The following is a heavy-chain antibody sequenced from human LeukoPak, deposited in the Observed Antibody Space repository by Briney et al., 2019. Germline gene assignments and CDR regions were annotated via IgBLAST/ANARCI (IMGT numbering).Heavy chain of an antibody. CDR1: GFTFSSYS. J-gene: IGHJ3*02. V-gene: IGHV3-21*01. D-gene: IGHD6-13*01. CDR2: ISSSSSYI. Sequence: GGSLRLSCAASGFTFSSYSVNWVRQAPGKGLEWVSSISSSSSYIYYADSVKGRFTISRDNAKNSLYLQMNSLRAEDTAVYYCARVSPYTTTWYGAFDIWGQGTMVTVSS. CDR3: ARVSPYTTTWYGAFDI.